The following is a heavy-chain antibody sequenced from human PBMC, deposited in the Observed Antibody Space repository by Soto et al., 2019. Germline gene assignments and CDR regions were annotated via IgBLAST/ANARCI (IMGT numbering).Heavy chain of an antibody. CDR2: ISAYNGNT. J-gene: IGHJ3*02. V-gene: IGHV1-18*01. D-gene: IGHD6-13*01. Sequence: ASVKVSCKASGYTFTSYGISWVRQAPGQGLEWMGRISAYNGNTNYAQKLQGRVTMTTDTSTSTAYMELRSLRSDDTVVYYCARGGAAAVRGAFDIWGQGTMVTVSS. CDR1: GYTFTSYG. CDR3: ARGGAAAVRGAFDI.